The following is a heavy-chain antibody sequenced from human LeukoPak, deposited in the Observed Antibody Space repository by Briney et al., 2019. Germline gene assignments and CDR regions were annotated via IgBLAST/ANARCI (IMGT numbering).Heavy chain of an antibody. V-gene: IGHV4-59*12. CDR1: GGSISDYY. D-gene: IGHD4-17*01. CDR2: IYYSGST. Sequence: SETLSLTCTVSGGSISDYYWSWIRQPPGKGLEWIGYIYYSGSTNYNPSLKSRVTISVDTSKNQFSLKLSSVTAADTAVYYCARVRADYGDYPDTDYWGQGTLVTVSS. J-gene: IGHJ4*02. CDR3: ARVRADYGDYPDTDY.